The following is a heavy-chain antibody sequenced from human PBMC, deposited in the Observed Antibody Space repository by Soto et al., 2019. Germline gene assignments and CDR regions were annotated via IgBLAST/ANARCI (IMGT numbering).Heavy chain of an antibody. V-gene: IGHV3-30*18. D-gene: IGHD3-22*01. Sequence: QAQLVESGGGVVQPGESLRLSCEVSGFTFSAYGMHWVRQAPGKGLEWVAAISHDGTNKNYGDSVKGRFTISRDNSPKTXYLQMNSLRPEDTALYYCAKDEYYYSRSGYYIFDSWGQGTLVTVSS. CDR3: AKDEYYYSRSGYYIFDS. CDR2: ISHDGTNK. CDR1: GFTFSAYG. J-gene: IGHJ4*02.